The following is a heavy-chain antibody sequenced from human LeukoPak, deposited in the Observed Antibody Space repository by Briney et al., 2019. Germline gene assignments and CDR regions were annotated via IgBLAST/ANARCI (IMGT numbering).Heavy chain of an antibody. CDR2: ISGGGGST. J-gene: IGHJ4*02. V-gene: IGHV3-23*01. Sequence: GGSLRLSCAASGFTFTSYSMNWVRQAPGKGLEWVSTISGGGGSTYYADSVKGRFTISRDNSKNTLYLQVNSLRAEDTAVYYCAKGGKWDVTPFDYWGEGTLVTVSS. CDR3: AKGGKWDVTPFDY. D-gene: IGHD1-26*01. CDR1: GFTFTSYS.